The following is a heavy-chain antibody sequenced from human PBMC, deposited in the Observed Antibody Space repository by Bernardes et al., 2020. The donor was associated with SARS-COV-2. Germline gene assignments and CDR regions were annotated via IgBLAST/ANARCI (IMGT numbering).Heavy chain of an antibody. V-gene: IGHV3-23*01. CDR3: AKESQPDGAWNFDF. CDR2: IIGNGNHI. Sequence: GGSLRLSCAASGFSFSIYAMNWVRQAPGKGPEWVSGIIGNGNHIAYADSVKGRFTISRDNSKNILYLQMNGLRAEDTAIYYCAKESQPDGAWNFDFWGQGTLVTVSS. CDR1: GFSFSIYA. J-gene: IGHJ4*02.